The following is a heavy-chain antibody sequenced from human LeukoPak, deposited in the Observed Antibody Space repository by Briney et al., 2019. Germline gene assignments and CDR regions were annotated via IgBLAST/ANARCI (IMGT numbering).Heavy chain of an antibody. CDR3: ARVPSTMVRGDYFDY. CDR1: GGSISSYY. J-gene: IGHJ4*02. CDR2: IYYSGST. V-gene: IGHV4-59*08. D-gene: IGHD3-10*01. Sequence: SETLSLTCTVSGGSISSYYWSWIRQPPGKGLEWIGYIYYSGSTNYNPSLKSRLTISVDTSKNQFSLKLSSVTAADTAVYYCARVPSTMVRGDYFDYWGQGTLVTVSS.